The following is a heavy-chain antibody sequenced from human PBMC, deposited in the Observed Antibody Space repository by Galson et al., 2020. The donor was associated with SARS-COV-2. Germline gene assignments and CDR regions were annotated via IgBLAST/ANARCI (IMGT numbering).Heavy chain of an antibody. J-gene: IGHJ4*02. CDR3: ARSGDGYHFDY. Sequence: LSLTCAASGFTFSLYTMNWVRQAPGKGLEWVSSISSGSNYIYYGDSMRGRFTISRDDAKNTLYLQMNSLRAEDTAVFYCARSGDGYHFDYWGQGALVSVSS. CDR2: ISSGSNYI. CDR1: GFTFSLYT. D-gene: IGHD2-21*02. V-gene: IGHV3-21*01.